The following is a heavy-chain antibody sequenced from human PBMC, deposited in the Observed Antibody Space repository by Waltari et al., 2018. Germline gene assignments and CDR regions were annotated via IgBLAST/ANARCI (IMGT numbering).Heavy chain of an antibody. J-gene: IGHJ3*02. CDR2: IYSSGST. V-gene: IGHV4-4*07. Sequence: QVQLQESGPGLVKPSETLSLTCTVSGGSISNYYWGWIRQPAGKGLEWIGRIYSSGSTNYHPSLISRLTMSMEPSKNQFSLKVTSVTAADTAVYYCARVRSSWAFDIWGQGTMVTDSS. CDR1: GGSISNYY. CDR3: ARVRSSWAFDI.